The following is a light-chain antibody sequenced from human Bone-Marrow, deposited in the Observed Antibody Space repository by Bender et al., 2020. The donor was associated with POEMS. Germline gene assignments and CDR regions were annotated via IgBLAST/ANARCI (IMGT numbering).Light chain of an antibody. CDR2: EGS. J-gene: IGLJ2*01. V-gene: IGLV2-14*01. Sequence: QSALAQPASVSGSPGQSITISCTGTSSDVGGYNYVSWYQQHPGKAPKLMIYEGSKRPSGVSNRFSASTSGNTASLTISGLQAEDEADYYCSSYTISSTPVVFGGGTKLTVL. CDR3: SSYTISSTPVV. CDR1: SSDVGGYNY.